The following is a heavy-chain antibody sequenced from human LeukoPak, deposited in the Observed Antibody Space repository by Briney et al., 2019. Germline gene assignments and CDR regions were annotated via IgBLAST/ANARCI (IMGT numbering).Heavy chain of an antibody. CDR1: GFTFSSYA. CDR2: VSGSGGST. V-gene: IGHV3-23*01. J-gene: IGHJ4*02. Sequence: GGSLRLSCAASGFTFSSYAMSWVRQAPGKGLEWFSAVSGSGGSTYYADSVKGRFTISRDNSKNTLYLQMNSLRAEDTAVYYCAKVVLRYFDWLLYPTVFDYWGQGTLVTVSS. D-gene: IGHD3-9*01. CDR3: AKVVLRYFDWLLYPTVFDY.